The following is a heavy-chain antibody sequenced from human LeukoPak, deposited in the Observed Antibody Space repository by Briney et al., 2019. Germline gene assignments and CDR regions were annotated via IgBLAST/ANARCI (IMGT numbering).Heavy chain of an antibody. CDR2: INPNSGGT. Sequence: ASVKVSCKASGYTFTGYYMHWVRQAPGQGLEWMGWINPNSGGTNYEQKFQGRVTMTRDTSISTAYMELSRPRSDATAVYYCARQYSSGLDYYFDYWGQGTLVTVSS. D-gene: IGHD6-19*01. V-gene: IGHV1-2*02. CDR1: GYTFTGYY. CDR3: ARQYSSGLDYYFDY. J-gene: IGHJ4*02.